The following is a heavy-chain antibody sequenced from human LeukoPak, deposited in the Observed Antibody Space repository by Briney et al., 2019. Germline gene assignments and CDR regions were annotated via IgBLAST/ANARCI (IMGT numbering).Heavy chain of an antibody. D-gene: IGHD1-26*01. CDR3: ATSGRGATQPFDY. V-gene: IGHV3-9*01. CDR1: GFTFDDYA. J-gene: IGHJ4*02. CDR2: ISWNSGSI. Sequence: PGGSLRLSCAASGFTFDDYAMHWARQAPGKGLEWVSSISWNSGSIDYADSVKGRFTISRDNAKNSVYLQRNSLRAEDTALYYCATSGRGATQPFDYWGQGTLVTVSS.